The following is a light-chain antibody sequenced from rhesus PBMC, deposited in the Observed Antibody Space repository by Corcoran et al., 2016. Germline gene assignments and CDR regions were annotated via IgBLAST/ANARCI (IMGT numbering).Light chain of an antibody. V-gene: IGKV1-22*01. CDR3: QQYNIRPFP. J-gene: IGKJ3*01. Sequence: SPSSLSASVGDTVTITCRASQGISSWLAWYQQKPGTAPKLLIYKASSLQSGVPSRFIGRGYGTDFTLTSSNMQSEDFATYYCQQYNIRPFPFGPGTKLDIK. CDR1: QGISSW. CDR2: KAS.